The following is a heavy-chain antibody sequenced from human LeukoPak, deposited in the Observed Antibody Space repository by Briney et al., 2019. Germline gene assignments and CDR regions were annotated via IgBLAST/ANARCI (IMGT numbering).Heavy chain of an antibody. D-gene: IGHD3-10*01. CDR1: GGSFSGYY. V-gene: IGHV4-34*01. CDR2: INHSGST. CDR3: ARGGGILLWFGEPQGWFDP. J-gene: IGHJ5*02. Sequence: SETLSLTCAVYGGSFSGYYWSWIRQPPGKGLEWIGEINHSGSTNYNPSLKSRVTISVDTSKNQFSLKLSSVTAADTAVYYCARGGGILLWFGEPQGWFDPWGQGTLVTVSS.